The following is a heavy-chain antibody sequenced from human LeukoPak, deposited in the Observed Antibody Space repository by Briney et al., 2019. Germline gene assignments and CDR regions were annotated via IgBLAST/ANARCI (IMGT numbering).Heavy chain of an antibody. CDR3: AKTYGSGSFGDY. CDR1: GFNFNKYD. V-gene: IGHV3-23*01. J-gene: IGHJ4*02. CDR2: ISGSGGST. D-gene: IGHD3-10*01. Sequence: QPGGSLRLSCAASGFNFNKYDMTWARQAPGKGLNWVSGISGSGGSTYYADSVKGRFTTSRDNSKNTLYLQMNSLRAEDTAIYYCAKTYGSGSFGDYWGQGTLVIVSS.